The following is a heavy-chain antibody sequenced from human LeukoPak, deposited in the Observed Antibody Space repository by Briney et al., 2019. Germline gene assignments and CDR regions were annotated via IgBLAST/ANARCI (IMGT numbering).Heavy chain of an antibody. J-gene: IGHJ4*02. Sequence: GRSLRLSCAASGFTFSSYAMHWVRQAPGKGLEWVAVISYDGSNKYYADSVKGRFTTSRDNSKNTLYLQMNSLRAEDTAVYYCARATGPDSGSSSPPDYWGQGTLVTVSS. CDR3: ARATGPDSGSSSPPDY. D-gene: IGHD6-6*01. CDR1: GFTFSSYA. V-gene: IGHV3-30-3*01. CDR2: ISYDGSNK.